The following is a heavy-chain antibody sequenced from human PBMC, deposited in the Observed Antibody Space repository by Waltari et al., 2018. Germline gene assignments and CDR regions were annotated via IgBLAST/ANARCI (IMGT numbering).Heavy chain of an antibody. Sequence: QVQLVQSGAEVKKPGASVKVSCKASGSTFTSYAMHWVRQAPGQRLEWMGWINAGNGNTKYSQKFQGRVTITRDTSASTAYMELSSLRSEDTAVYYCARVGITMVQGVAFFDYWGQGTLVTVSS. V-gene: IGHV1-3*01. J-gene: IGHJ4*02. D-gene: IGHD3-10*01. CDR2: INAGNGNT. CDR1: GSTFTSYA. CDR3: ARVGITMVQGVAFFDY.